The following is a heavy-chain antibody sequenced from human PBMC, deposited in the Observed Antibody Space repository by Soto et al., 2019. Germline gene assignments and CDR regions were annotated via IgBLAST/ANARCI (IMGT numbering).Heavy chain of an antibody. J-gene: IGHJ5*02. CDR3: AKDQKTMYDLNWFAP. D-gene: IGHD3-3*01. CDR1: GFTFSDYG. V-gene: IGHV3-23*01. Sequence: EVQLLESGGGLVQPGGSLRLSCVASGFTFSDYGMSWVRQAPEKGLEWLSGISGSGDATYYVDSVKGRFTISRDNSRNTLYLQMSGLRGEDSAIYYCAKDQKTMYDLNWFAPWGQGTLVTVSS. CDR2: ISGSGDAT.